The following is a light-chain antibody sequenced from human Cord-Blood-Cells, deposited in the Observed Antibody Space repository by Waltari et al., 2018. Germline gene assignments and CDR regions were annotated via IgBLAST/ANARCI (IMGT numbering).Light chain of an antibody. V-gene: IGKV1-5*01. CDR2: DAS. Sequence: DIQMTQSPSTLSASVGDRVTITCRASQSISSWLAWYQQKPGKAPKLLIYDASSLESGVLSRVSGSGSGTEFTLTISSLQPDDFATYYCQQYNSYWTFGQGTKVEIK. CDR1: QSISSW. CDR3: QQYNSYWT. J-gene: IGKJ1*01.